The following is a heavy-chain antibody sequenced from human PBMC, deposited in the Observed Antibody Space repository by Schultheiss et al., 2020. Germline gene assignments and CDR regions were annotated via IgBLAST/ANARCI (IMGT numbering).Heavy chain of an antibody. Sequence: SVKVSCKASGGTFSSYAISWVRQAPGQGLEWMGGIIPIFGTANYAQKFQGRVTITRDTSASTAYMELSSLRSEDTAVYYCARDLPSGSWVYWGQGTLVTVSS. CDR2: IIPIFGTA. V-gene: IGHV1-69*05. J-gene: IGHJ4*02. CDR3: ARDLPSGSWVY. D-gene: IGHD6-13*01. CDR1: GGTFSSYA.